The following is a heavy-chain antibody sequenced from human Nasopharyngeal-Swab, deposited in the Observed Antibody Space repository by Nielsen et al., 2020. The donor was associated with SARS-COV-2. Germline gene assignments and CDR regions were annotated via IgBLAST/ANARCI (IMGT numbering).Heavy chain of an antibody. CDR3: ATWDCSGGSCPRMKS. CDR1: GFTFSNYA. D-gene: IGHD2-15*01. V-gene: IGHV3-23*01. CDR2: ISGSGDST. Sequence: GGSLRLSCAASGFTFSNYAVTWVRQAPGKGLEWVSAISGSGDSTNYADSVKGRFTISRDNSKNTLYLQMNSLRAEDTTVYYCATWDCSGGSCPRMKSWGQGTLVTVSS. J-gene: IGHJ4*02.